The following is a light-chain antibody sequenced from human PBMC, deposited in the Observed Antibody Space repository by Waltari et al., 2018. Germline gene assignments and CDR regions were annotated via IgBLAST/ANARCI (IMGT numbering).Light chain of an antibody. CDR1: QGISNS. J-gene: IGKJ1*01. Sequence: DIQMTQSPSSLSASVGDRVTVTCRASQGISNSLAWFQQKPGKAPKLLLYGASRLESVVPSRFSGSGSGTDFTLTISSLQPEDFATYYCQQFHSTPPWTFGQGTKVEIK. CDR2: GAS. V-gene: IGKV1-NL1*01. CDR3: QQFHSTPPWT.